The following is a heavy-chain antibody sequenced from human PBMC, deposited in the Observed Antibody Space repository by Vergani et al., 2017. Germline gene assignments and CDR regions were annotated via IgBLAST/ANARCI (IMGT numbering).Heavy chain of an antibody. V-gene: IGHV3-74*01. CDR3: AKDIGAALIGSNWFDP. CDR2: INSDGSST. J-gene: IGHJ5*02. D-gene: IGHD1-26*01. CDR1: GFTFSSYW. Sequence: EVQLVESGGGLVQPGGSLRLSCAASGFTFSSYWMHWVRQAPGKGLVWVSRINSDGSSTSYADSVKGRFTISRDNAKNTLYLQMNSLRAEDTAVYYCAKDIGAALIGSNWFDPWGQGTLVTVSS.